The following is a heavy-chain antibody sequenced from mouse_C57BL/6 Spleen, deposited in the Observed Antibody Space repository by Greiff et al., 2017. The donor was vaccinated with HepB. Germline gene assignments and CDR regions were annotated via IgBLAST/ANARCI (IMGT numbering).Heavy chain of an antibody. Sequence: VQLQQPGAELVRPGTSVKLSCKASGYTFTSYWMHWVKQRPGQGLEWIGVIDPSDSYTNYNQKFKGKATLTVDTSSSTAYMQLSSLPSEDSAVYYCASYDYDYYAMDYWGQGTSVTVSS. CDR1: GYTFTSYW. V-gene: IGHV1-59*01. D-gene: IGHD2-4*01. J-gene: IGHJ4*01. CDR2: IDPSDSYT. CDR3: ASYDYDYYAMDY.